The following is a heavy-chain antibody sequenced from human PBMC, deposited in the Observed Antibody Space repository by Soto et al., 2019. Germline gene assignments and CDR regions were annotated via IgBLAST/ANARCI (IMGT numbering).Heavy chain of an antibody. CDR2: IIPIFGTA. Sequence: GASVKVSCKDSGGTFSSYAISWVRQAPGQGLEWMGGIIPIFGTANYAQKFQGRVTITADESTSTAYMELSSLRSEDTAVYYCARDSGFEMATISCGYWGQGTLVTVSS. D-gene: IGHD5-12*01. CDR3: ARDSGFEMATISCGY. J-gene: IGHJ4*02. V-gene: IGHV1-69*13. CDR1: GGTFSSYA.